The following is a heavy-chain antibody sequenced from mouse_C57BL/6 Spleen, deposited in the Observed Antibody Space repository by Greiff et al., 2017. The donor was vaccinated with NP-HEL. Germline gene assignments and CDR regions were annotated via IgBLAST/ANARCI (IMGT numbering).Heavy chain of an antibody. CDR1: GYSFTSYY. Sequence: LVESGPELMKPGASVKISCKASGYSFTSYYIHWVKQRPGQGLEWIGWIYPGSGNTKYNEKFKGKATLTADTSSSTAYMQLSSLTSEDSAVYYCASGGFYGSSYLYYYAMDYWGQGTSVTVSS. CDR2: IYPGSGNT. V-gene: IGHV1-66*01. D-gene: IGHD1-1*01. J-gene: IGHJ4*01. CDR3: ASGGFYGSSYLYYYAMDY.